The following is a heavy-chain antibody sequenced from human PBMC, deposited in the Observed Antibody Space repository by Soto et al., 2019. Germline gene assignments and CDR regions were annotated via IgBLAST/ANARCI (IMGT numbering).Heavy chain of an antibody. CDR1: GGSVSSGSYY. V-gene: IGHV4-61*01. CDR2: IYYSGST. CDR3: ARTYYYDSSGPYYFDY. D-gene: IGHD3-22*01. J-gene: IGHJ4*02. Sequence: SETLSLTCTVSGGSVSSGSYYWSWIRQPPGKGLEWIGYIYYSGSTNYNPSLKSRVTISVDTSKNQFSLKLSSVTAADTAVYYCARTYYYDSSGPYYFDYWGQGTLVTVSS.